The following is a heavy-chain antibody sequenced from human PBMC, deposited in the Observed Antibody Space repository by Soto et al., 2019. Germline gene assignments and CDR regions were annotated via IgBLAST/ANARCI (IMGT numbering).Heavy chain of an antibody. V-gene: IGHV2-5*02. D-gene: IGHD1-26*01. J-gene: IGHJ4*02. Sequence: QITLKESGPTLVKPTQTLTLTCNVSGVSLSTGGVGVGWIRQPPGKALEWLALIYWDDDQRYSPYLKSRLTTTKDTTTNQVVLTMTTMAPEDTATYYCAHMRATKFDYWGQGTLVTVSS. CDR1: GVSLSTGGVG. CDR3: AHMRATKFDY. CDR2: IYWDDDQ.